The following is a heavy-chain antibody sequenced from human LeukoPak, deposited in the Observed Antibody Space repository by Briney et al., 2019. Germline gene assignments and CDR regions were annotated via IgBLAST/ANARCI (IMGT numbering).Heavy chain of an antibody. D-gene: IGHD1-7*01. J-gene: IGHJ5*02. CDR3: ARMTGTWFDP. V-gene: IGHV4-39*01. CDR1: GGSVRSINPY. Sequence: SETLSLTSTVSGGSVRSINPYWGWIRQPPGKGLEWIGNLYYTGTTYYNPSLKSRVTVSVDTSKNQFFLNLGSVTAADTAVYYCARMTGTWFDPWGQGILVTVSS. CDR2: LYYTGTT.